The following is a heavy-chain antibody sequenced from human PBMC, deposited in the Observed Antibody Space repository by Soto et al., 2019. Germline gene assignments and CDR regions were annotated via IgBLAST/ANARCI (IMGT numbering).Heavy chain of an antibody. CDR1: GFTLSSYG. Sequence: GGSLRLSCAASGFTLSSYGMHWVRQAPGKGLEWVAVISYDGGNKYYADSVKGRFTISRDNSKNTLYLQMNSLRAEDTAVYYCAKVVGATRDAFDIWGQGTMVTVSS. D-gene: IGHD1-26*01. CDR2: ISYDGGNK. J-gene: IGHJ3*02. V-gene: IGHV3-30*18. CDR3: AKVVGATRDAFDI.